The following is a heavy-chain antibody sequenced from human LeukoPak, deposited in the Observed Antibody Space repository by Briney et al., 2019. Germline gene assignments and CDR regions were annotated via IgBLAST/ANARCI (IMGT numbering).Heavy chain of an antibody. J-gene: IGHJ3*02. CDR2: IYPGDSDT. Sequence: GESLKISCKGSGYSFTSYWIGWVRQMPGKGLEWMGIIYPGDSDTRYSPSFQGQVTISADKSISTAYLQWSSLKASDTAMYYCARDSMVRGAIDAFDIWGQGTMVTVSS. D-gene: IGHD3-10*01. CDR3: ARDSMVRGAIDAFDI. CDR1: GYSFTSYW. V-gene: IGHV5-51*01.